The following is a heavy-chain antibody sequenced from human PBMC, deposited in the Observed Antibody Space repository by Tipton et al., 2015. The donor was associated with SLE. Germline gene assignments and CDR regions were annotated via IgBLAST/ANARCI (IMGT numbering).Heavy chain of an antibody. CDR1: GYIFSISW. J-gene: IGHJ4*02. Sequence: QLVQSGAEVKKPGQSLKISCEASGYIFSISWVGWVRQMPGKGLEWMGIIYPGDSDTRYNPAFQGQVTISADKSISTAYLQWSSLKASYTAMYYCARPRELWSFDYWGQGSLVTVSS. CDR3: ARPRELWSFDY. D-gene: IGHD5-18*01. V-gene: IGHV5-51*03. CDR2: IYPGDSDT.